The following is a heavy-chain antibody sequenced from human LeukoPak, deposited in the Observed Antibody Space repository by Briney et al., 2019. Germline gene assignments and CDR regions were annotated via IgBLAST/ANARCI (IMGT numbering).Heavy chain of an antibody. D-gene: IGHD4-11*01. CDR1: GFSLSDYG. J-gene: IGHJ4*02. CDR3: ASPLYRIDY. Sequence: GGSLRLSCSASGFSLSDYGMSWVRQAPGKGLEWVSAISGSGGSTHYADSVKGRFTISRDNSKNTLYLQMNSLRAEDTAVYYCASPLYRIDYWGQGTLVTVSS. CDR2: ISGSGGST. V-gene: IGHV3-23*01.